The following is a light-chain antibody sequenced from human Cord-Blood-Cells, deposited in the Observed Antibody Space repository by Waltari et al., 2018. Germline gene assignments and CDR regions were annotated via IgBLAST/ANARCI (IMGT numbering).Light chain of an antibody. CDR1: QDISNY. V-gene: IGKV1-33*01. CDR3: QQYDNLPIP. J-gene: IGKJ5*01. Sequence: DIQMTQSPSSLSASVGDRVTITCQASQDISNYLNWYQQKPGKAPKLLIYDASNLETGVPSRFSGSGSGTDFTFTISSLQPEDIATYYCQQYDNLPIPFRPGTRLEIK. CDR2: DAS.